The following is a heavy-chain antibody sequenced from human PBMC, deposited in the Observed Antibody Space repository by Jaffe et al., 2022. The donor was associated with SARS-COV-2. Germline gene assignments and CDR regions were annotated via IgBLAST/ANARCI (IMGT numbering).Heavy chain of an antibody. CDR1: GFTFSSYG. V-gene: IGHV3-33*01. D-gene: IGHD5-18*01. CDR2: IWYDGSNK. CDR3: ARQMPSGNGLLWLFDY. J-gene: IGHJ4*02. Sequence: QVQLVESGGGVVQPGRSLRLSCAASGFTFSSYGMHWVRQAPGKGLEWVAVIWYDGSNKYYADSVKGRFTISRDNSKNTLYLQMNSLRAEDTAVYYCARQMPSGNGLLWLFDYWGQGTLVTVSS.